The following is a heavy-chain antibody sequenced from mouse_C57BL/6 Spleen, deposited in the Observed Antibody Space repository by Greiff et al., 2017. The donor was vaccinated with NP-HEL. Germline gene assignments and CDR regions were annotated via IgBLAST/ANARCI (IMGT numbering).Heavy chain of an antibody. CDR3: ARDDYGSSYVAY. V-gene: IGHV1-4*01. J-gene: IGHJ3*01. D-gene: IGHD1-1*01. CDR1: GYTFTSYT. CDR2: INPSSGYT. Sequence: QVQLQQSGAELARPGASVKMSCKASGYTFTSYTMHWVKQRPGQGLEWIGYINPSSGYTKYNQKFKDKATLTADKSSSTAYMQLSSLTSEDSAVYYCARDDYGSSYVAYWGQGTLVTVSA.